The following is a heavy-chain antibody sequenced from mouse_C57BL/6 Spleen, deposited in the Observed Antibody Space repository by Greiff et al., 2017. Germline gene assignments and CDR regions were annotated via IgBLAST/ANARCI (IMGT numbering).Heavy chain of an antibody. V-gene: IGHV1-72*01. D-gene: IGHD6-1*01. CDR2: IDPNSGGT. J-gene: IGHJ1*03. Sequence: QVQLQQSGAELVKPGASVKLSCKASGYTFTSYWMHWVKQRPGRGLEWIGRIDPNSGGTKYNEKCKSKATLTVDKPSSTAYMQLSSLTSDSAVYCCEREGAHWYCDVWGTGTTVTVSS. CDR1: GYTFTSYW. CDR3: EREGAHWYCDV.